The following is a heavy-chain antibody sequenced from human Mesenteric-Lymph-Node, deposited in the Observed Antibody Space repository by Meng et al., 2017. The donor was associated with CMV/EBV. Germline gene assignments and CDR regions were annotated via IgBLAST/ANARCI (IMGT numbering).Heavy chain of an antibody. CDR1: GFTFSSYA. Sequence: GESLKISCAASGFTFSSYAMSWVRQAPGKGLEWVSAISGSGGSTYYADSVKGRFTISRDNAKNSLYLQMNSLRAEDTAVYYCARVSGPYYYYGMDVWGQGTTVTVSS. V-gene: IGHV3-23*01. J-gene: IGHJ6*02. CDR3: ARVSGPYYYYGMDV. CDR2: ISGSGGST.